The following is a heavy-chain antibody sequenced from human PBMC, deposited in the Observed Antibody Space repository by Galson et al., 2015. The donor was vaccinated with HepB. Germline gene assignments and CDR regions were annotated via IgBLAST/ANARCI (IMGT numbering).Heavy chain of an antibody. V-gene: IGHV3-74*03. CDR1: GFTFNSFW. Sequence: SLRLSCASSGFTFNSFWIHWVRQVPGKGLVWVSGIDNKKSRTTYADSVKGRFTISRDNAKNTVSLQMRSLRAEDTAVYFCAALGGTYYMDVWGQGTTVTVSS. D-gene: IGHD1-26*01. CDR2: IDNKKSRT. CDR3: AALGGTYYMDV. J-gene: IGHJ6*02.